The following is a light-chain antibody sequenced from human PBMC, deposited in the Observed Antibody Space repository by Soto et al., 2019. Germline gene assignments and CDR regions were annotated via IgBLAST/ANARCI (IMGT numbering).Light chain of an antibody. J-gene: IGLJ1*01. CDR3: CSYAGTVYV. Sequence: QPVLTQPRSVSGSPGQSVTISCTGTSSDFGGYNYVSWYQHHPGKAPKLMIYDVSERPSGVPDRFSGSKSGNTASLTISGLQAEDEADYYCCSYAGTVYVFGTGTKLTVL. CDR1: SSDFGGYNY. V-gene: IGLV2-11*01. CDR2: DVS.